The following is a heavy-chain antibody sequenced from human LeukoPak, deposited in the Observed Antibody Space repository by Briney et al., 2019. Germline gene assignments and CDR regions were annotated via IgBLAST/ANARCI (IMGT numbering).Heavy chain of an antibody. D-gene: IGHD6-19*01. J-gene: IGHJ4*02. CDR2: IYYSGST. Sequence: PSETLSLTCTVSGGSISSYYWSLIRQPPGKGLEWLGYIYYSGSTNYNPSLKSRVTISVDTSKNKFSLKLSSVTAADTAVYYCARDSSGWYGIDYWGQGTLVTVSS. CDR3: ARDSSGWYGIDY. V-gene: IGHV4-59*01. CDR1: GGSISSYY.